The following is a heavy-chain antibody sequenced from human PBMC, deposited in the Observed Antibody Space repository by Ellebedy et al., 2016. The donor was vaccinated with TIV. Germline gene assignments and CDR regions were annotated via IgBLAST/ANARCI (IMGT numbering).Heavy chain of an antibody. D-gene: IGHD5-12*01. V-gene: IGHV4-39*07. CDR2: LNYGRAR. CDR1: GDSISSTNYF. J-gene: IGHJ4*02. CDR3: ASHRGFYSGWSFDY. Sequence: MPSETLSLTCIVSGDSISSTNYFWGWIRQPPGKGLAWIGSLNYGRARYFDPSLKSRVTMSLDTSKNQFSLKVNSVTAADTAIYYCASHRGFYSGWSFDYWGQGTLITVSS.